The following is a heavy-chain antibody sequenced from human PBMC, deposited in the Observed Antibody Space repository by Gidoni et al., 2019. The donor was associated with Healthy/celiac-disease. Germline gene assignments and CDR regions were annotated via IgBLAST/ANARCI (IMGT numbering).Heavy chain of an antibody. CDR1: GFSLSTSGVG. V-gene: IGHV2-5*01. CDR2: IYWNDDK. CDR3: AHRPVGPFDY. J-gene: IGHJ4*02. Sequence: QITLKESGPTLVKPTQILTLTCTFSGFSLSTSGVGVGWIRQPPGQALEWLALIYWNDDKRYSPSLKSRLTITKDTSKNQVVLTMTHMHPVDTATYYCAHRPVGPFDYWGQGTLVTVSS.